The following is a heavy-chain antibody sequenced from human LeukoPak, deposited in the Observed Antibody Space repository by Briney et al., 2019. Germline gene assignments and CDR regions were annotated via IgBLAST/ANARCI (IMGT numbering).Heavy chain of an antibody. CDR2: IYYSGST. CDR1: GGSISSYY. CDR3: ARNQHYGVNYYGMDV. J-gene: IGHJ6*02. V-gene: IGHV4-59*01. Sequence: SETLSLTCTVSGGSISSYYWSWIRQPPGKGLEWIGYIYYSGSTNYKPSLKSRVTISVDTSKNQFSLKLSSVTAADTAVYYCARNQHYGVNYYGMDVWGQGTTVTVSS. D-gene: IGHD4-17*01.